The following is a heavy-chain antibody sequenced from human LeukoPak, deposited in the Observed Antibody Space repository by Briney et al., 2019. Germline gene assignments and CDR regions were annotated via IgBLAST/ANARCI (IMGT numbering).Heavy chain of an antibody. CDR1: GYTFISDA. CDR2: INTNTGNP. V-gene: IGHV7-4-1*02. Sequence: GASVKVSCKASGYTFISDAMNWVRQAPGQGLEWMGWINTNTGNPTYAQGFTGRFVFSLDTSVSTAYLQISSLKAEDTAVYYCAGESGIAVACNDYWGQGTLVTVSS. J-gene: IGHJ4*02. CDR3: AGESGIAVACNDY. D-gene: IGHD6-19*01.